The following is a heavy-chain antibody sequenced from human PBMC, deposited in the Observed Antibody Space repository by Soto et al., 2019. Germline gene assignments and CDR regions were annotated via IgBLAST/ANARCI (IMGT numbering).Heavy chain of an antibody. V-gene: IGHV1-46*03. D-gene: IGHD2-2*01. CDR1: GYTFSNHG. Sequence: AASVKVSCKASGYTFSNHGITWVRQAPGQGLEWMGIINPSGGSTSYAQKFQGRVTMTRDTSTSTVYMELSSLRSEDTAVYYCARDGEVVPAAIMGTLFDYWGQGTLVTVSS. CDR2: INPSGGST. CDR3: ARDGEVVPAAIMGTLFDY. J-gene: IGHJ4*02.